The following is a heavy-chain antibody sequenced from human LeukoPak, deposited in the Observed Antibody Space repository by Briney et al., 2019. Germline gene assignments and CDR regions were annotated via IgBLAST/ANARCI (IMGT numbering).Heavy chain of an antibody. D-gene: IGHD2-21*02. CDR2: ISPSNGGT. CDR3: ARDRTDTAGPECH. V-gene: IGHV1-18*01. J-gene: IGHJ4*02. CDR1: GYSFTSYG. Sequence: ASVKVSCKASGYSFTSYGLTWVRQAPGQGLEWMGWISPSNGGTDYAQKFQGRITMTRDTSTTTAYMELRNLRPNDTAVYYCARDRTDTAGPECHWGQGTQLTVSS.